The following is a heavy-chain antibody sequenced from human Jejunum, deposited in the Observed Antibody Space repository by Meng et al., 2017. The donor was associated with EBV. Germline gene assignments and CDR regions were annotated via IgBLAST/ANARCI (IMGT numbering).Heavy chain of an antibody. CDR2: IYNSEST. CDR1: GGSVRSGGYY. Sequence: QVQLQEAGPGLVKPSETLSLTCTVSGGSVRSGGYYWSWIRQPPGKGLEWIGYIYNSESTNYKSSLKSRVTISADTSKNQFSLRLSSVTAADTAVYYCARDQNGSYFAYWGQGTLVTVSS. J-gene: IGHJ4*02. D-gene: IGHD1-26*01. V-gene: IGHV4-61*08. CDR3: ARDQNGSYFAY.